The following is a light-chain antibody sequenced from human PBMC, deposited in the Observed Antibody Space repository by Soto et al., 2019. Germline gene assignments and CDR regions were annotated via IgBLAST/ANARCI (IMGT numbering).Light chain of an antibody. CDR1: SSDVGGSNF. CDR2: DVA. J-gene: IGLJ1*01. V-gene: IGLV2-14*03. CDR3: VSFTSSTTYV. Sequence: QSALTQPASLSGSPGQSITISCTGTSSDVGGSNFVSWYQQHPGKPPKLIIYDVATRPSGVSNRFSGSKSGSTASLIISRLQTEDEADYYCVSFTSSTTYVFGSGTKLTVL.